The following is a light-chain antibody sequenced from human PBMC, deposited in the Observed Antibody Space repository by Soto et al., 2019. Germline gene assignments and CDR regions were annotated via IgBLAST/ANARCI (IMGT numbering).Light chain of an antibody. CDR1: QSISSW. CDR3: QQYNSYSWT. CDR2: DAS. Sequence: IQMTQSPSTLSASVGDRVTITCRASQSISSWLAWYQPKPGKAPKLLIYDASSLESGVPSRFSGSGSGTEFTLTISSLQPDDFATYYCQQYNSYSWTFGQGTKVDIK. J-gene: IGKJ1*01. V-gene: IGKV1-5*01.